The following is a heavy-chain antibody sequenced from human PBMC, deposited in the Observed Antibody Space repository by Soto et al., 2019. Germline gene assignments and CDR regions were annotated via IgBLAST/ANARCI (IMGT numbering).Heavy chain of an antibody. CDR2: MNPNSGNT. Sequence: GASVKVSCKASGYTFTSYDINWVRQATGQGLEWMGWMNPNSGNTGYAQKFQGRVTMTRNTSISTAYMELSSLRSEDTAVYYCARGVGGYCSGGSCYSGYYYYMDVWGKGTTVTVSS. V-gene: IGHV1-8*01. CDR3: ARGVGGYCSGGSCYSGYYYYMDV. J-gene: IGHJ6*03. CDR1: GYTFTSYD. D-gene: IGHD2-15*01.